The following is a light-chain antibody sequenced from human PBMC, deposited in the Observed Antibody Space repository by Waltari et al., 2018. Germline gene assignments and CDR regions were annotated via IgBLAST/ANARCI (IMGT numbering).Light chain of an antibody. J-gene: IGKJ2*01. CDR3: SQYNDWPYT. Sequence: EIVMTQSPATLSVSPGDRATLSCRASQSFTRKLSWYQQKPGQVPRLRIYGLSTRATGIPARFSGSGSGTDFTLTISSLQSEDSAVYYCSQYNDWPYTFGQGTKLELQ. V-gene: IGKV3-15*01. CDR2: GLS. CDR1: QSFTRK.